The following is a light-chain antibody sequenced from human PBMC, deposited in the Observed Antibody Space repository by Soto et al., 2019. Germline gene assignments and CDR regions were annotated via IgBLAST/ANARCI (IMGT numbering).Light chain of an antibody. CDR1: QSVSSN. J-gene: IGKJ1*01. CDR2: GAS. CDR3: QQYNNWPLGT. Sequence: EIVMTQSPATLSVSPGERATLSCRASQSVSSNLAWYQQKPGQAPRLLIYGASTRATGIPARFSGRGSGTEFTLTISSLQSEDFAVYYCQQYNNWPLGTFGQGTKVEIK. V-gene: IGKV3-15*01.